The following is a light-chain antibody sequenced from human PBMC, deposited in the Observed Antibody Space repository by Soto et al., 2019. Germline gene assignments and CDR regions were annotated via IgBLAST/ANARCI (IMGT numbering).Light chain of an antibody. CDR1: SSDVGYYDY. Sequence: QSALTQPPSASGSPGQSVTISCTGTSSDVGYYDYVSWYQQHPGKAPKLIIYEVSNRPSGVSNRFSGSKSGNTASLTISGLQTEDESDYYCTSYTSKSTYVFGTGTKLTVL. V-gene: IGLV2-14*01. J-gene: IGLJ1*01. CDR2: EVS. CDR3: TSYTSKSTYV.